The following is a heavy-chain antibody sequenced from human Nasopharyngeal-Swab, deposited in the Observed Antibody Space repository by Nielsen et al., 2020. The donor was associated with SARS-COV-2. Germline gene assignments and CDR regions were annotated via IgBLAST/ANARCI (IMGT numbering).Heavy chain of an antibody. CDR1: GFAFTDYS. J-gene: IGHJ4*02. Sequence: GGSLRLSCAASGFAFTDYSMDWVRQAPGKGLEWVSYITSSSSTRYYADSVKGRFTVSRDNAKNALYLQMSSLRDEDTAVYYCVREFEATGATYLDYWGLGTVVTVSS. V-gene: IGHV3-48*02. CDR2: ITSSSSTR. D-gene: IGHD1-26*01. CDR3: VREFEATGATYLDY.